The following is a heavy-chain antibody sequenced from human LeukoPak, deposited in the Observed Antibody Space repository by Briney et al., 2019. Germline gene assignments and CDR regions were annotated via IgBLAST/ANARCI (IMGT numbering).Heavy chain of an antibody. J-gene: IGHJ4*02. Sequence: SETLSLTCTVSGGSISSGDYYWSWIRQPPGKGLEWIGYSCYSGSTYYNPSLKSRVTISVDTSKNQFSLKLSSVTAADTAVYYCARGDLYSSSWYNWGQGTLVTVSS. V-gene: IGHV4-30-4*08. CDR2: SCYSGST. CDR1: GGSISSGDYY. CDR3: ARGDLYSSSWYN. D-gene: IGHD6-13*01.